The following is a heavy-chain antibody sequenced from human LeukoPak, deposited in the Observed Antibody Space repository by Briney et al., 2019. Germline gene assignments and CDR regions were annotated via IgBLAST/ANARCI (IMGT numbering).Heavy chain of an antibody. J-gene: IGHJ3*02. CDR2: IYPGDSDT. D-gene: IGHD1-26*01. V-gene: IGHV5-51*01. CDR3: ARHRWTDSGTQRGAFDI. CDR1: GYSFTSYW. Sequence: LGESLKISCKGSGYSFTSYWIGWVRQMPGKGLEWMGIIYPGDSDTRYSPSFQGQVTISADKSIITAYLQWSSLRASDTAMYFCARHRWTDSGTQRGAFDIWGQGTMVTVSS.